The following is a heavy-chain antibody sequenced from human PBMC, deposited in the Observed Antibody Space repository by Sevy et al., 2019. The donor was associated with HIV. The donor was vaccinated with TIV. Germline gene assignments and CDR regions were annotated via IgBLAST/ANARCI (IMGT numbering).Heavy chain of an antibody. Sequence: SETLSLTCTVSGGSISGYYWSWIRQPPGKGLEWIGYISYSGSTNYNPSLKSRVTISVDTSKNEFSLKLTSVTAADTAVYYCARSRVITGTFDYWGQGTLVTVSS. CDR3: ARSRVITGTFDY. V-gene: IGHV4-59*01. D-gene: IGHD1-20*01. CDR1: GGSISGYY. J-gene: IGHJ4*02. CDR2: ISYSGST.